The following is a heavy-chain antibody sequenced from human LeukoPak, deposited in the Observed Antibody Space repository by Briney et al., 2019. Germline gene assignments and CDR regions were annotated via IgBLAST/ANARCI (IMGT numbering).Heavy chain of an antibody. CDR3: ARLWFGELTFDY. CDR1: ESTFSIHA. V-gene: IGHV3-30*14. Sequence: HPGGSLRLSCAASESTFSIHAMHWVRQAPGKGLEWVSLVSYDGTNKYYADSVKGRFTISRDNSKNTLYLQMNSLRSEDTAVYYCARLWFGELTFDYWGQGTLVTVSS. J-gene: IGHJ4*02. D-gene: IGHD3-10*01. CDR2: VSYDGTNK.